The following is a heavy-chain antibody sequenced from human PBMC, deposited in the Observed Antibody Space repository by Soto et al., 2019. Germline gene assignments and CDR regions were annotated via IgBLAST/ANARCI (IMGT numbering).Heavy chain of an antibody. CDR2: ISSSGSTI. Sequence: EVQLVESGGGLVQPGGSLRLSCAASGFTFSSYEMNWVRQAPGKGLEWVSYISSSGSTIYYADSVKGRFTISSDNAKNSLYLQLSSLCAEDKAVYYCARIVRRDYDYVWGSYRPDSWGQGSLVPGSS. J-gene: IGHJ4*02. CDR3: ARIVRRDYDYVWGSYRPDS. V-gene: IGHV3-48*03. CDR1: GFTFSSYE. D-gene: IGHD3-16*02.